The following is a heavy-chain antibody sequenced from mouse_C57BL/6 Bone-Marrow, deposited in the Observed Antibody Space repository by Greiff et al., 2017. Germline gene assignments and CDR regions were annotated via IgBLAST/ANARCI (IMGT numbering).Heavy chain of an antibody. CDR2: INPPYGPT. Sequence: QVVASCPELLKPGASVTISCKASGYSFPDYNMNWVKQSNGKSLEWLGVINPPYGPTSYNQKFKGKATLTVDQSSSTAYMQLNSLTSEDSAVYYCARGGYAMDYWGQGTSVTVSS. J-gene: IGHJ4*01. CDR3: ARGGYAMDY. CDR1: GYSFPDYN. V-gene: IGHV1-39*01.